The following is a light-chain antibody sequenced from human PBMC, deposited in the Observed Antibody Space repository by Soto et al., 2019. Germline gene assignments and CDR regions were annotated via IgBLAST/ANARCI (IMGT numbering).Light chain of an antibody. CDR1: QSVSSSY. V-gene: IGKV3D-20*02. CDR2: GAS. J-gene: IGKJ4*01. Sequence: IGLTQSPGTLSLSPGERATLSCRASQSVSSSYLAWYQQKPGQAPRLLIYGASSRATGIPDRFSGSGSGTDFTLTISSLEPEDFAVYYCQQRSNWPTFGGGTKVDIK. CDR3: QQRSNWPT.